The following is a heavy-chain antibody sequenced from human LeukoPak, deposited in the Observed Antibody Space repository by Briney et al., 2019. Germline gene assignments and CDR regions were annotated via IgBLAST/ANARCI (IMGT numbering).Heavy chain of an antibody. Sequence: GGSLRLSCAASGFTFSSYSMNWVRQAPGKGLEWVSSISSSSSYIYYADSVKGRFTISRDNAKNSLYLQMNSLRAEDTAVYYCAGSRGYCSSTSCYFYYFDYWGQGTLVTVSS. J-gene: IGHJ4*02. CDR1: GFTFSSYS. V-gene: IGHV3-21*01. CDR2: ISSSSSYI. CDR3: AGSRGYCSSTSCYFYYFDY. D-gene: IGHD2-2*01.